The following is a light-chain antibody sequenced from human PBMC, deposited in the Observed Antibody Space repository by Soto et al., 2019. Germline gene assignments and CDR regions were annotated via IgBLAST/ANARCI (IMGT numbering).Light chain of an antibody. CDR2: DAS. CDR3: QQYNSYSYT. V-gene: IGKV1-5*01. J-gene: IGKJ2*01. CDR1: QSFSSW. Sequence: DIQMTQSLSTLSASVGDRVTITCRASQSFSSWLAWYQQKPGKAPKLLIYDASILESGVPSRFSGSGSGTEFTLTISSLQPDDFATYYCQQYNSYSYTFGQGTKLEIK.